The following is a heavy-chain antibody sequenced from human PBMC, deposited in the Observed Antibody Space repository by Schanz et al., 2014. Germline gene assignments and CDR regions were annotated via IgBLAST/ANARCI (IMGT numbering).Heavy chain of an antibody. CDR1: GFTFGDHS. CDR2: ISSSSSSK. V-gene: IGHV3-48*02. CDR3: ATSGLVSHSFDAFDI. J-gene: IGHJ3*02. Sequence: EVQLVESGGGLVQPGRSLRLSCTASGFTFGDHSMSWVRQAPGKGLEWVSFISSSSSSKHYGDSVKGRFTISRDNAENLLYLQMSSLRDEDTAVYYCATSGLVSHSFDAFDIWGQGTMVTVSS. D-gene: IGHD3-9*01.